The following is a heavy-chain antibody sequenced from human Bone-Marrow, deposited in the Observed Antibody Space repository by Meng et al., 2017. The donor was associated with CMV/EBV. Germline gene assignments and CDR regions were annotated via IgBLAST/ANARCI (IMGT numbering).Heavy chain of an antibody. CDR3: TTDLGSDCSSTSCYTNYYYGMDV. CDR2: IKSKTDGGTT. J-gene: IGHJ6*02. D-gene: IGHD2-2*02. V-gene: IGHV3-15*01. Sequence: GGSLRLSCAASGFTFSSYWMHWVRQAPGKGLEWVGRIKSKTDGGTTDYAAPVKGRFTISRDDSKNTLYLQMNSLKTEDTAVYYCTTDLGSDCSSTSCYTNYYYGMDVWGQGTTVTVSS. CDR1: GFTFSSYW.